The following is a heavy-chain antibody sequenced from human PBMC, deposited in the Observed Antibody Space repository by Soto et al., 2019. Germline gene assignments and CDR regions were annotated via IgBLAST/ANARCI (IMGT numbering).Heavy chain of an antibody. J-gene: IGHJ3*02. D-gene: IGHD5-12*01. V-gene: IGHV4-59*01. CDR2: IYYSGST. CDR1: GGSISSYY. CDR3: ARARDGYTSDAFDI. Sequence: WETRSLTCTGSGGSISSYYWSWIRQPPGKGLEGIGYIYYSGSTNYNPSLKSRVTISVDTSKNQFSLKLSSVTAADTAVYYCARARDGYTSDAFDIWGQGTMVTVS.